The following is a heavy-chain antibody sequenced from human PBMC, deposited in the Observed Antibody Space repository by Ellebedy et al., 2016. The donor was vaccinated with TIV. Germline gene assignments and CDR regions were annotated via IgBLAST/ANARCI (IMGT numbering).Heavy chain of an antibody. J-gene: IGHJ3*02. CDR1: GYTFTSYG. CDR2: SSAYNGNT. V-gene: IGHV1-18*04. D-gene: IGHD1-26*01. CDR3: ARGGGELLRYAFDI. Sequence: AASVKVSCKASGYTFTSYGIIWVRQAPGQGLEWMGWSSAYNGNTKDAQKFQGRVTMTTDTSTSTAYMELRSLRSDDTAVYYCARGGGELLRYAFDIWGHGTMVTVSS.